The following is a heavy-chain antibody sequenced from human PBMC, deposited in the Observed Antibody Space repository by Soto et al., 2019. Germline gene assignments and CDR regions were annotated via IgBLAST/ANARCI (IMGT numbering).Heavy chain of an antibody. CDR2: IYYSGST. CDR1: GGSISSGDYY. Sequence: SETLSLTCTVSGGSISSGDYYWSWIRQPPGKGLEWIGYIYYSGSTYYNPSLKSRVTISVDTSKNQFSLKLSSVTAADTAVYYCARATNVLVPAAMVSHWFDPWGQGTLVTVSS. V-gene: IGHV4-30-4*01. CDR3: ARATNVLVPAAMVSHWFDP. J-gene: IGHJ5*02. D-gene: IGHD2-2*01.